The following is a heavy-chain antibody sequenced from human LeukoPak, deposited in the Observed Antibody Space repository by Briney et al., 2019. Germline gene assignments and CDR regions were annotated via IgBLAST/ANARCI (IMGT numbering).Heavy chain of an antibody. D-gene: IGHD5-18*01. CDR3: ARLLQLWFNGVNWFDP. CDR1: GGSISSYY. Sequence: SETLSLTCTVSGGSISSYYWSWIRQPPGKGLEWIGEINHSGSTNYNPSLKSRVTISVDTSRNQFSLKLSSVTAADTAVYYCARLLQLWFNGVNWFDPWGQGTLVTVSS. CDR2: INHSGST. V-gene: IGHV4-34*01. J-gene: IGHJ5*02.